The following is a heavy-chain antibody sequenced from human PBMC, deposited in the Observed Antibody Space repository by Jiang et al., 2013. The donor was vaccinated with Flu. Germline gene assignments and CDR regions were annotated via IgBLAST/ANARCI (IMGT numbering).Heavy chain of an antibody. V-gene: IGHV1-2*02. CDR3: ARGGPNWESENFDS. CDR2: INPNTGGT. Sequence: SVQVSCKASGYTLTGYYIHWVRQAPGQGLEWMGCINPNTGGTRYAQKFQGRVTMARDTSVSTAYMDLNSLISDDTAVYYCARGGPNWESENFDSWGQGTLVTVSS. J-gene: IGHJ4*02. CDR1: GYTLTGYY. D-gene: IGHD7-27*01.